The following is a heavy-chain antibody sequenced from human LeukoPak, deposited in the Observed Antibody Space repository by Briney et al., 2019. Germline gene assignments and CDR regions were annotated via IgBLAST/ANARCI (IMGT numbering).Heavy chain of an antibody. Sequence: GRSLRLSCAASGFTFSSYVMHWVRQAPGKGLEGVAIISYDGSNEYYADSVKGRFTISRDNSKNTLYLQMNSLRAADTAVYYCAKRGAEVGATVAPGDYWGQGTLLTVSS. J-gene: IGHJ4*02. V-gene: IGHV3-30*04. CDR2: ISYDGSNE. CDR1: GFTFSSYV. CDR3: AKRGAEVGATVAPGDY. D-gene: IGHD1-26*01.